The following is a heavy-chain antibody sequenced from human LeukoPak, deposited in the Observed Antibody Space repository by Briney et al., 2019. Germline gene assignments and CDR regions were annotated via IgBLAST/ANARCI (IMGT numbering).Heavy chain of an antibody. J-gene: IGHJ5*02. CDR3: ARGSVPAAEVWFDP. D-gene: IGHD2-2*01. V-gene: IGHV1-8*01. CDR1: GYTFTSYD. CDR2: MNPNSGNT. Sequence: GASVKVSCKASGYTFTSYDINWVRQATGQGLEWMGWMNPNSGNTGYAQKFQGRVTITADKSTSTAYMELSSLRSEDTAVYYCARGSVPAAEVWFDPWGQGTLVTVSS.